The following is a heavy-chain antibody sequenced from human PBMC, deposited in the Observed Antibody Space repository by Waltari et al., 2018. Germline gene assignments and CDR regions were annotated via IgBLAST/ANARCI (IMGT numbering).Heavy chain of an antibody. V-gene: IGHV3-23*01. CDR3: AIHPYSSSWYDEGY. J-gene: IGHJ4*02. CDR2: ISGSGGST. CDR1: GFTFSSYA. D-gene: IGHD6-13*01. Sequence: EVQLLESGGGLVQPGGSLRLSCAASGFTFSSYAMSWVRQAPGKGLEWVSAISGSGGSTYYADSVKGRFTISRDNSKNTLYLQMNSLRAEDTAVYYCAIHPYSSSWYDEGYWGQGTLVIVSS.